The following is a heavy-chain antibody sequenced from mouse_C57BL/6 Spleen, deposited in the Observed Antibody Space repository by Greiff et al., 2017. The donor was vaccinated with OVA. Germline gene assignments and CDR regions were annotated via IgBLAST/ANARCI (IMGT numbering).Heavy chain of an antibody. CDR1: GYTFTDYY. CDR3: ARSDDYGHFDV. V-gene: IGHV1-26*01. J-gene: IGHJ1*03. CDR2: INPNNGGT. D-gene: IGHD2-4*01. Sequence: VQLQQPGPELVKPGASVKISCKASGYTFTDYYMNWVKQSHGKSLEWIGDINPNNGGTSYNQKFKGKATFTVDKSSSTAYMELRSLTSEDSAVYYCARSDDYGHFDVWGTGTTVTVSS.